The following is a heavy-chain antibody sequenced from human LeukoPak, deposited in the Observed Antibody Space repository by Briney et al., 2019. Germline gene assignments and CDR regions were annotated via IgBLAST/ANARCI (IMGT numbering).Heavy chain of an antibody. D-gene: IGHD1-26*01. V-gene: IGHV3-49*04. CDR1: GFTFGDYA. J-gene: IGHJ4*02. CDR2: IRSKAYGGTT. Sequence: PGGSLRLSCTASGFTFGDYAMSWVRQAPGKGLEWVGFIRSKAYGGTTEYAASVKGRFTISRDDSKSIAYLQMNSLKTEDTAVYYCTRDRSGSYSKDYWGQGTLVTVSS. CDR3: TRDRSGSYSKDY.